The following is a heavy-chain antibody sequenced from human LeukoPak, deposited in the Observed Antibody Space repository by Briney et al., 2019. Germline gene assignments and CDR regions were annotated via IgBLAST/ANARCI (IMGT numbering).Heavy chain of an antibody. D-gene: IGHD3-10*01. CDR2: IYPGDSDT. J-gene: IGHJ4*02. CDR3: ARLGELPFDY. Sequence: PGGSLKISGKGSGSSFTSYGIGGGRRLPGKGRGGMGIIYPGDSDTRYSPSFQGQVTISADKSISTAYLQWSSLKASDTAVYYCARLGELPFDYWGQGTLVTVSS. V-gene: IGHV5-51*03. CDR1: GSSFTSYG.